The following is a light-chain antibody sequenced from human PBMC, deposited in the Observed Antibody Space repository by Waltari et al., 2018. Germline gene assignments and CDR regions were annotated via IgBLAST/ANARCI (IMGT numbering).Light chain of an antibody. CDR1: ISDVGTYNY. CDR3: TSYGGVNVLGVL. CDR2: GVT. J-gene: IGLJ2*01. V-gene: IGLV2-8*01. Sequence: QSALTQPPSASGSPGQSVTISCAGTISDVGTYNYVSWYQHHPGKAPNLLIYGVTERLPGVPDRFSGSKSGTTASLTVSGLQADDEADYYCTSYGGVNVLGVLFGGGTKLTVL.